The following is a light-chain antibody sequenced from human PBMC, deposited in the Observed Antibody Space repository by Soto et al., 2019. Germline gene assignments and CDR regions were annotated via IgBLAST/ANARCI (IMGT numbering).Light chain of an antibody. Sequence: EIVMTQSPATLSVSPGERATLSCRASQSVSSNLAWYQQKPGQAPRLLIYGASTRATGIPARFSGSGSGTEFTLTISSLQSEDFAVYYCQQSDTFGGGTK. CDR3: QQSDT. CDR1: QSVSSN. V-gene: IGKV3-15*01. J-gene: IGKJ4*01. CDR2: GAS.